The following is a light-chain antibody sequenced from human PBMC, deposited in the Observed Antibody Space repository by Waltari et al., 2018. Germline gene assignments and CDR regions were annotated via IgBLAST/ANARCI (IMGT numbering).Light chain of an antibody. Sequence: QSVLTQPHSASGPPGQTATISCSGSTSNIGSNTVNWYQQLPGTAPKLLTQSNNQRPSGVPDRFSGSKSGTSASLIISGLQSEDEAEYFCAAWDDSLKAVLFGGGTKLTVL. CDR2: SNN. CDR1: TSNIGSNT. CDR3: AAWDDSLKAVL. V-gene: IGLV1-44*01. J-gene: IGLJ2*01.